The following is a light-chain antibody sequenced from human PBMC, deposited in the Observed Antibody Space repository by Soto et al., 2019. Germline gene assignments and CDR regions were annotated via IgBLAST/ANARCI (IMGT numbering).Light chain of an antibody. CDR2: EVS. CDR1: SSDFGGYNY. J-gene: IGLJ3*02. Sequence: QSALTQPASVSGSPGQSITISCTGTSSDFGGYNYVSWYQQHPGKAPKLMIYEVSNRPSGVSNRFSGSKSDNTASLTISGLQAEDEADYYCSSYTSSSTWVFGGGTKLTVL. V-gene: IGLV2-14*01. CDR3: SSYTSSSTWV.